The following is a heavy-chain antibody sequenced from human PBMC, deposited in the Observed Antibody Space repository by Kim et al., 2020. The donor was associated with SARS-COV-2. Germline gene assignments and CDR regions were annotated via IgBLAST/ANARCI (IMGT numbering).Heavy chain of an antibody. CDR3: AKESVMPSGKVEDAFDI. CDR1: GGSVSGQNW. J-gene: IGHJ3*02. D-gene: IGHD3-10*01. Sequence: SETLSLTCDVFGGSVSGQNWWSWVRQPPGKGLEWIGEIFPTGTTNYNLSLKNRVIISLDKSKNQLSLKLAYVTAADTAVYYCAKESVMPSGKVEDAFDIWGRGAMVTVSS. CDR2: IFPTGTT. V-gene: IGHV4-4*02.